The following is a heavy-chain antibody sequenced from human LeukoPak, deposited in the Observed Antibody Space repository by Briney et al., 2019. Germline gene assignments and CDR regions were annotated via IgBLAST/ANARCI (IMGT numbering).Heavy chain of an antibody. J-gene: IGHJ4*02. D-gene: IGHD2-2*01. CDR3: ARGGSGYCSSTSCFGFDY. CDR1: GFTFSSYA. CDR2: ISSNGGST. Sequence: GGSLRLSCAAFGFTFSSYAMHWVRQAPGKGLEYVSAISSNGGSTYYANSVKGRFTISRDNSKNTLYLQMGSLRAEDMAVYYCARGGSGYCSSTSCFGFDYWGQGTLVTVSS. V-gene: IGHV3-64*01.